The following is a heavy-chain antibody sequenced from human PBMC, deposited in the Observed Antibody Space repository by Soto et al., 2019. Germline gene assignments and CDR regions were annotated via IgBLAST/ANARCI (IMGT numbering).Heavy chain of an antibody. V-gene: IGHV1-8*01. J-gene: IGHJ4*02. D-gene: IGHD4-17*01. CDR3: ARGTTLYGDYGY. Sequence: ASVKVSCKASGYTFTSYDINWVRQATGQGLEWMGWMNPNSGNTGYAQKFQGRVTMTRNTSISTAYMELSSLRSEDTAVYYCARGTTLYGDYGYWGQGTLVTVSS. CDR1: GYTFTSYD. CDR2: MNPNSGNT.